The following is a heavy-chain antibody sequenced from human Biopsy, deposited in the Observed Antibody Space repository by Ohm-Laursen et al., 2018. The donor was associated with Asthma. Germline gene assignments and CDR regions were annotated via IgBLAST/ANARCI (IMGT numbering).Heavy chain of an antibody. V-gene: IGHV3-23*01. CDR1: GFAFNNSS. J-gene: IGHJ5*02. D-gene: IGHD3-22*01. Sequence: LRLSCTASGFAFNNSSMTWVRQAPGKGLEWVSSIRASGVRTFYADSVKGRFTVSRDSSRNTLYLQLSTLRVEDTAVYFCAKITTDRQKANNWFDPWGQGTLVTVSS. CDR3: AKITTDRQKANNWFDP. CDR2: IRASGVRT.